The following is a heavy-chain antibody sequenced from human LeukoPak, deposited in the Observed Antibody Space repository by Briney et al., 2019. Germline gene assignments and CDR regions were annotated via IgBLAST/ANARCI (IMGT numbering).Heavy chain of an antibody. CDR1: GFTFSSYT. V-gene: IGHV3-21*01. J-gene: IGHJ3*02. CDR2: LNSGSSYI. CDR3: ARERYYDSSPGAAFDI. Sequence: GGSLRLSCAASGFTFSSYTMNWVRQAPGKGLEWVSSLNSGSSYIYYADSVKGRFTISRDNAKNSLYLQMNSLRAEDTAVYYCARERYYDSSPGAAFDIWGQGTMVTVSS. D-gene: IGHD3-22*01.